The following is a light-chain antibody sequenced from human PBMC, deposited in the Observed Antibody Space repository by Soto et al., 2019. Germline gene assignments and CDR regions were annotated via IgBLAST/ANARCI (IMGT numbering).Light chain of an antibody. CDR2: GNS. Sequence: QSVLTQPPSVSGAPGQRVTISCTGSSSNIGAGYDVHWYQQLPGTAPKLLIYGNSNRPSGVPDRFSGSKSGTSASLAITGLHAEYEADYYCQSYDSSLSGSTVFGGGTKLTVL. V-gene: IGLV1-40*01. J-gene: IGLJ3*02. CDR3: QSYDSSLSGSTV. CDR1: SSNIGAGYD.